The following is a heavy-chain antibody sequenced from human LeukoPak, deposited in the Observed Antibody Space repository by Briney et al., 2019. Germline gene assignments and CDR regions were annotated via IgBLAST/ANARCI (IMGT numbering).Heavy chain of an antibody. CDR2: INPNSGGT. Sequence: ASVKVSCKASGYTFTGYYMHWVRQAPGQGLEWMGRINPNSGGTNYAQKFQGRVTMNRDTSISTAYMELSRLRSDDTAVYYCARAIPLPNYYDSSGYYGRWGQGTLVTVSS. D-gene: IGHD3-22*01. CDR1: GYTFTGYY. J-gene: IGHJ4*02. CDR3: ARAIPLPNYYDSSGYYGR. V-gene: IGHV1-2*06.